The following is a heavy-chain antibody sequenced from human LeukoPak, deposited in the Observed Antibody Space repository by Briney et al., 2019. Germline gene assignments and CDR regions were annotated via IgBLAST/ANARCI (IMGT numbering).Heavy chain of an antibody. CDR2: IYYSGST. CDR1: GGSISSYY. V-gene: IGHV4-59*01. J-gene: IGHJ4*02. D-gene: IGHD2-8*01. Sequence: SETLSLTCTVSGGSISSYYWSWIRQPPGKGLELIVYIYYSGSTNYTPSLKSRVTISVDTSKNQFSLKLSSVTAADTAVYYCARSRRGLYHFDYWGQGTLVTVSS. CDR3: ARSRRGLYHFDY.